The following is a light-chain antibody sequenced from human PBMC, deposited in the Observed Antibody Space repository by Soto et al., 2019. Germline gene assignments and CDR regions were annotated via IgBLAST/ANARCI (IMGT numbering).Light chain of an antibody. V-gene: IGLV3-21*04. Sequence: SYELTQPPSVSVAPGETATITCGGDNVGTKNVHWYQQKPGQAPVVVLYYDDDRPSGIPERFSGSNSGNTATLTISRVEVGDEADYYCQVWHFSSGVFGGGTKLTVL. J-gene: IGLJ2*01. CDR2: YDD. CDR1: NVGTKN. CDR3: QVWHFSSGV.